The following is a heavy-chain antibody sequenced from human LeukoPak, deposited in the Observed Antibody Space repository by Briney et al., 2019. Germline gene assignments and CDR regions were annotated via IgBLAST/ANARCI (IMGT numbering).Heavy chain of an antibody. CDR2: IIPIFGIA. CDR1: GGTFSSYA. D-gene: IGHD3-22*01. J-gene: IGHJ3*02. CDR3: ARDKTYYYDSSDAFDI. Sequence: GASVKVSCKASGGTFSSYAISWVRQAPGQGREWMGRIIPIFGIANYAQKFQGRVTVTADKSTSTAYMELSSLRSEDTAVYYCARDKTYYYDSSDAFDIWGQGTMVTVSS. V-gene: IGHV1-69*04.